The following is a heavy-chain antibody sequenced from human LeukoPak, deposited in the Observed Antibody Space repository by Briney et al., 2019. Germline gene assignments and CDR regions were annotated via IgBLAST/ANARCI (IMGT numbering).Heavy chain of an antibody. CDR1: GFIFSSYS. CDR3: ARGVNYGDEDWFDP. V-gene: IGHV3-21*04. J-gene: IGHJ5*02. CDR2: ISSSSSYI. D-gene: IGHD4-17*01. Sequence: GGSLRLSCAASGFIFSSYSMNWVRQAPGKGLEWVSSISSSSSYIYYADSVKGRFTISRDNAKNSLYLQMNSLRAEDTAVYYCARGVNYGDEDWFDPWGQGTLVTVSS.